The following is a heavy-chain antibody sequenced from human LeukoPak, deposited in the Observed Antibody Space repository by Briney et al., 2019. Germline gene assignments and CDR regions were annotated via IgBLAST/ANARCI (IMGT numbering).Heavy chain of an antibody. CDR2: INPNSGGT. Sequence: ASVKVSCKASGYTFNGFYVHWVRQAPGQGLEWMGWINPNSGGTNYAQKFQGRVTMARDTSISTAYMELSSLASDDTAVYYCARAGSGWYWFDPWGQGTLVTVSS. D-gene: IGHD6-19*01. CDR3: ARAGSGWYWFDP. CDR1: GYTFNGFY. J-gene: IGHJ5*02. V-gene: IGHV1-2*02.